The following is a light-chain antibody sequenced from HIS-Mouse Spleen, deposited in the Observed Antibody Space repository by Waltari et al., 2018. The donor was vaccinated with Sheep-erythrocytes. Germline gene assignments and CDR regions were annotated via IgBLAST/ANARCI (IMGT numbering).Light chain of an antibody. Sequence: QSALTQPRSVSGSPGQSVTIPCTGTSSDVGGYNYVLVYPQHPGKSPKLMIYDVSKRPSGVPDRFSGSKSGNTASLTISGLQAEDEADYYCCSYAGSYNHVFATGTKVTVL. CDR3: CSYAGSYNHV. V-gene: IGLV2-11*01. J-gene: IGLJ1*01. CDR1: SSDVGGYNY. CDR2: DVS.